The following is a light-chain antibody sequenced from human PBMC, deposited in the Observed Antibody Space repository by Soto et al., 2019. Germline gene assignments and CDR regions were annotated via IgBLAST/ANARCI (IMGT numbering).Light chain of an antibody. V-gene: IGKV1-5*03. Sequence: DIQMTQSPSTLSASIGDTVTITCRTSQSVDTWLAWYQHKAGKAPKLLIYRASSLATGVPSRFSGSGSGTEFTLTITSLQSEDFATYYCQHYNDYSLVFGQGTQVEIK. CDR1: QSVDTW. CDR2: RAS. J-gene: IGKJ1*01. CDR3: QHYNDYSLV.